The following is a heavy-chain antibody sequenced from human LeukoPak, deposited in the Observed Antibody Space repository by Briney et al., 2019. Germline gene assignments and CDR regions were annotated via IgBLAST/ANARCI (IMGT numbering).Heavy chain of an antibody. CDR1: GGSISTGDYY. CDR3: AAQLVATADLDY. J-gene: IGHJ4*02. Sequence: PSETLSLTCTVSGGSISTGDYYWSWIRQPPGKGLEWIGYIYYCGSTSYNPSLKSRLTISVDTSKNQFTLKLRSVTAADTAVYYCAAQLVATADLDYWGQGTLVTVSS. V-gene: IGHV4-30-4*01. CDR2: IYYCGST. D-gene: IGHD5-12*01.